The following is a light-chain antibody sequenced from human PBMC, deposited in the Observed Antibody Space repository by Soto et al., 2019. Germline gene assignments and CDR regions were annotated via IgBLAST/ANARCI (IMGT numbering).Light chain of an antibody. V-gene: IGKV1-27*01. CDR1: QGISNY. CDR2: VAS. J-gene: IGKJ1*01. CDR3: QKYNSAPWT. Sequence: DIPMTQSLSSLSASVGDRVTITCRASQGISNYLAWYQQQPGKVPKLLIYVASTLQSGVPSRFSGSGSGTDFTLTISSLQPEDVATYYCQKYNSAPWTFGQGTKVEIK.